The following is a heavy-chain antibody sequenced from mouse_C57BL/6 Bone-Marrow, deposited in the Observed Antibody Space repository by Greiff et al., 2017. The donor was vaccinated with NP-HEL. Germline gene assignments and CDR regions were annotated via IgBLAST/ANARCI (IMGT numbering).Heavy chain of an antibody. V-gene: IGHV1-19*01. CDR2: INPYNGGT. D-gene: IGHD2-4*01. J-gene: IGHJ2*01. CDR1: GYTFTDYY. CDR3: ARWGYYEDYFDY. Sequence: EVKLVESGPVLVKPGASVQMSCKASGYTFTDYYMNWVKQSHGKSLEWIGVINPYNGGTSYNQKFKGKATLTVDKSSSTAYMELNSLTSEDSAVYYCARWGYYEDYFDYWGQGTTLTVSS.